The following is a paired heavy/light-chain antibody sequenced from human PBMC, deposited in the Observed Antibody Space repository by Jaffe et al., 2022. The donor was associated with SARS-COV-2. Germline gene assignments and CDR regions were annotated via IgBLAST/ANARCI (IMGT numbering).Light chain of an antibody. V-gene: IGKV3-20*01. Sequence: EIVLTQSPGTLSLSPGERATLSCRASQSFSSSYLAWYQQKPGQAPRLLIYGASSRAAGIPDRFSGSGSGTDFTLTISRLEPEDSAVYYCQQYGSSPPLTFGGGTKVEIK. CDR3: QQYGSSPPLT. CDR1: QSFSSSY. J-gene: IGKJ4*01. CDR2: GAS.
Heavy chain of an antibody. CDR1: GFTFSSHA. J-gene: IGHJ3*02. Sequence: EVQLLESGGGLVQPGGSLRLSCAASGFTFSSHAMNWVRQAPGKGLEWVSGISGSGGRTDYADSVKGRFTMSRDKSKNTMFLQMNSLRAEDTAVYYCAKSQYQLLYTTDDAFDIWGQGTMVTVSS. V-gene: IGHV3-23*01. D-gene: IGHD2-2*01. CDR2: ISGSGGRT. CDR3: AKSQYQLLYTTDDAFDI.